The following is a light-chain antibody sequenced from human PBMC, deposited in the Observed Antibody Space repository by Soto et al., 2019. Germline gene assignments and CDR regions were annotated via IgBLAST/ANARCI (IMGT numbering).Light chain of an antibody. CDR3: QSYDSSLSALFV. Sequence: QSVLTQPPSVSGAPGRRVTISCTGSSSDIGAGYDVHWYQHLPGTAPKLLIYGNTNRPSGVPDRFSGSKSCTSASLAITGLQAEDEADYYCQSYDSSLSALFVFGTGTKVTVL. J-gene: IGLJ1*01. CDR1: SSDIGAGYD. V-gene: IGLV1-40*01. CDR2: GNT.